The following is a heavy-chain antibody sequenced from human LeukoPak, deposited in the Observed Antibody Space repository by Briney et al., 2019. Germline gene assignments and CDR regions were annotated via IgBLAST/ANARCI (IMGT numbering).Heavy chain of an antibody. J-gene: IGHJ4*02. D-gene: IGHD2-2*02. CDR1: GGSIFSSNYY. V-gene: IGHV4-39*01. CDR2: IYYSGST. Sequence: SETLSLTCTVSGGSIFSSNYYWGRIRQPPGKGLEWIGSIYYSGSTYYNPSLKSRVTIFVDTSKNQFSLKLSSVTAADTAVYYCARQYTGIDYWGQGTLVTVSS. CDR3: ARQYTGIDY.